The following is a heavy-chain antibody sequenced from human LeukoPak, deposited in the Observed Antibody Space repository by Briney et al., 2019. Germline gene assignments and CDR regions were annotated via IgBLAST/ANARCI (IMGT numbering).Heavy chain of an antibody. V-gene: IGHV4-59*12. D-gene: IGHD1-26*01. CDR1: GGYISSYY. J-gene: IGHJ5*02. CDR2: IYYSGRT. CDR3: ARGQGATVPQVGKNWFDP. Sequence: SETLSLTCTVSGGYISSYYWSWIRQPPGKGLESIGYIYYSGRTYYNPSLRSRVILSVDTSKNQFSLKLISVTAADTAVYYCARGQGATVPQVGKNWFDPWGQGTRVIVSS.